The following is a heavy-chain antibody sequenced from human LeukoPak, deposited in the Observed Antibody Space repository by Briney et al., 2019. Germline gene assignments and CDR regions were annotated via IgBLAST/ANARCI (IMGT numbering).Heavy chain of an antibody. D-gene: IGHD2-2*01. CDR3: AGGAGYCSTTTCYSYFAH. V-gene: IGHV4-59*06. Sequence: SETLSLTCTVSGGSISSLYWSWIRQHPGKGLEWIGYIYYSGSTYYNPSLKSRVTISEDTSQNQFSLKLSSVTAADTAVYFCAGGAGYCSTTTCYSYFAHWGQGALVTVST. J-gene: IGHJ4*02. CDR2: IYYSGST. CDR1: GGSISSLY.